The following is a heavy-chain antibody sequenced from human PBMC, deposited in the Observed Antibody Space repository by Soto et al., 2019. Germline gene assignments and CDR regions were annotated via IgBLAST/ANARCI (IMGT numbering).Heavy chain of an antibody. CDR3: AKPGGYITNARHYFDY. V-gene: IGHV3-30*18. Sequence: PGGSLRLSCAASGFTFSGYGVHWVRQAPGKGLEWVAVISYDGSNKYYADSVKGRFTISRDNSKNTLYLQMTSLRAEDTAVYYCAKPGGYITNARHYFDYWGQGTLVTVSS. J-gene: IGHJ4*02. CDR2: ISYDGSNK. D-gene: IGHD1-1*01. CDR1: GFTFSGYG.